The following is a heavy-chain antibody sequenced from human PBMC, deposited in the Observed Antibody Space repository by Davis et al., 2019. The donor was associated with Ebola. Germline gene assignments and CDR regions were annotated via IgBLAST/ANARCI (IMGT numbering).Heavy chain of an antibody. CDR2: ISGNGYGT. CDR3: AKTRGYRLYYFEY. J-gene: IGHJ4*02. Sequence: PGGSLRLSCAASGFTFDDHAMSWVRQALGKALEWVSLISGNGYGTEYGDSVKGRFTISRDNSKNFLYLQVNDLRPEDTALYFCAKTRGYRLYYFEYWGQGTLVTVSS. CDR1: GFTFDDHA. V-gene: IGHV3-43*02. D-gene: IGHD5-18*01.